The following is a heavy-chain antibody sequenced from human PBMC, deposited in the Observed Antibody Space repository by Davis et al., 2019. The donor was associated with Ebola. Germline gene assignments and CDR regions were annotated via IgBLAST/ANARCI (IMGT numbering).Heavy chain of an antibody. CDR2: ITWDGGTT. J-gene: IGHJ4*02. Sequence: GESLKISCEASGFTFDDHTMHWVRQVPGKGLEWVSLITWDGGTTHYEDSFKGRFIISRDNSENALYLQINSLRIEDTALYHCVRGGRTAGTLHDFWGQGTQVTVSA. V-gene: IGHV3-43*01. D-gene: IGHD6-13*01. CDR1: GFTFDDHT. CDR3: VRGGRTAGTLHDF.